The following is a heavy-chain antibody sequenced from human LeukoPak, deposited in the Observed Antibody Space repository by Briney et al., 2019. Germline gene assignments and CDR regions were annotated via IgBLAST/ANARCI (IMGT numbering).Heavy chain of an antibody. V-gene: IGHV3-7*01. CDR1: GFTFSSYW. CDR3: AREETKEYNWNDNFPVPEKYYFDY. Sequence: GGSLRLSCAASGFTFSSYWMSWVRQAPGKGLEWVANIKQDGSEKNYVDSVKGRFTISRDNAKNSLYLQMNSLRAEDTAVYYCAREETKEYNWNDNFPVPEKYYFDYWGQGTLVTVSS. D-gene: IGHD1-1*01. J-gene: IGHJ4*02. CDR2: IKQDGSEK.